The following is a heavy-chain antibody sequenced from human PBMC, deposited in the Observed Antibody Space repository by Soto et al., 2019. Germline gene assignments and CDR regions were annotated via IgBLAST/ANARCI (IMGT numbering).Heavy chain of an antibody. Sequence: QVQLQESGPGLVKPSETLSLACNVSGGSFGNYYWSWIRQPPGKGLEWIGYIYFGGSTNYNPSLKSRATLSIDTSKHHLALRLSSVTAADSAVYYCATGLFVPDNYFYYGVDVWGHGTAVTISS. CDR1: GGSFGNYY. D-gene: IGHD2-21*01. J-gene: IGHJ6*02. V-gene: IGHV4-59*01. CDR2: IYFGGST. CDR3: ATGLFVPDNYFYYGVDV.